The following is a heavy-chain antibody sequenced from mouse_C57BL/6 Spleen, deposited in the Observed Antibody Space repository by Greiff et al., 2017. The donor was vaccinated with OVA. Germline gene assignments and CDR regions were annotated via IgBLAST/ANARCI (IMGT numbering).Heavy chain of an antibody. CDR2: ISSGGSYT. J-gene: IGHJ2*01. Sequence: EVMLVESGGDLVKPGGSLKLSCAASGFTFSSYGMSWVRQTPDKRLEWVATISSGGSYTYYPDSVKGRFTISRDNAKNTLYLQMSSLKSEDTAMYYCARHGGAGSYFDYWGQGTTLTVSS. D-gene: IGHD3-3*01. CDR3: ARHGGAGSYFDY. CDR1: GFTFSSYG. V-gene: IGHV5-6*01.